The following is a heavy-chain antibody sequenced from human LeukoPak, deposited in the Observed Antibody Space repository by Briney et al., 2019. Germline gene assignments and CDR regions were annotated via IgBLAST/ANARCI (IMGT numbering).Heavy chain of an antibody. CDR2: IYYSGST. Sequence: PSENLSLTSTVSVGSISSYYWSWLRPPPGKGLEWIGYIYYSGSTNYNPSLRSRVTISVDTSKNQFSLKLSSVTAADTAVYYCARWDRAFDIWGQGTMVTVSS. CDR3: ARWDRAFDI. J-gene: IGHJ3*02. V-gene: IGHV4-59*01. CDR1: VGSISSYY. D-gene: IGHD1-26*01.